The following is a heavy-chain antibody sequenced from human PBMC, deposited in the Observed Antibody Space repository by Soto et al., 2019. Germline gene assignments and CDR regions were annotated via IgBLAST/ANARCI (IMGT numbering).Heavy chain of an antibody. CDR2: ISGSGGST. V-gene: IGHV3-23*01. CDR1: GFTFSSYA. Sequence: GGSLRLSCAASGFTFSSYAMSWVRQAPGKGLEWVSAISGSGGSTYYADSVKGWFTISRDNSKNTLYLQMNSLRAEDTAVYYCAKYDFWSGYYPPTAFDIWGQGTMVTVSS. D-gene: IGHD3-3*01. J-gene: IGHJ3*02. CDR3: AKYDFWSGYYPPTAFDI.